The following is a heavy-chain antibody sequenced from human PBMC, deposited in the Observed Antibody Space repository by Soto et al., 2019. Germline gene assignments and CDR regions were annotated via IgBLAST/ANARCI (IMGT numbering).Heavy chain of an antibody. CDR2: IYSTEST. CDR1: GGSISSGSYY. CDR3: ARSDSSGKTRYYFDH. J-gene: IGHJ4*02. D-gene: IGHD3-22*01. V-gene: IGHV4-31*03. Sequence: SETLSLTCTVSGGSISSGSYYWSWIRQHPGKGLEWIGYIYSTESTNYNPSLKSRLSISVDMSASQFSLKLSSVTVADTAVYYCARSDSSGKTRYYFDHWGQGTLVTVLL.